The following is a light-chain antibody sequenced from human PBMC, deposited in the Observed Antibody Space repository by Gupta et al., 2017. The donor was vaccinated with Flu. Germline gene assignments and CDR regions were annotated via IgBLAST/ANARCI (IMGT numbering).Light chain of an antibody. J-gene: IGLJ3*02. CDR2: RNN. Sequence: RVTISCSGSRSNIGNYNVYWYQQVPGTAPKLLIYRNNQRPSGVPDRISGSKSGTSASLANSGLRAEDEGDYYCAACDDSLRGWVFGGGTKLTVL. CDR3: AACDDSLRGWV. V-gene: IGLV1-47*01. CDR1: RSNIGNYN.